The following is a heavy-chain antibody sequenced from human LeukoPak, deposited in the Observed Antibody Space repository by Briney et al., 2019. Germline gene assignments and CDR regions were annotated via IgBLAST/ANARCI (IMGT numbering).Heavy chain of an antibody. Sequence: ASVKVSCKASGYTFTGYFMHWVRQAPGQGLEWMGWINPNNGDTNYAQTFQGRVTMTRDTSISTAYMELSNLRSDDTAVFYCARDLYGSGSSNWFDPWGQGTLVTVSS. J-gene: IGHJ5*02. CDR3: ARDLYGSGSSNWFDP. CDR2: INPNNGDT. CDR1: GYTFTGYF. V-gene: IGHV1-2*02. D-gene: IGHD3-10*01.